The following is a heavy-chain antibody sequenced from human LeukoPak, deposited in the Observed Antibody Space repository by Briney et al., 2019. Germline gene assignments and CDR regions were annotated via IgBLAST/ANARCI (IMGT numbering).Heavy chain of an antibody. CDR3: ALAPNSNWFDF. D-gene: IGHD2-8*01. V-gene: IGHV4-59*03. CDR2: IHYSGSS. J-gene: IGHJ5*01. Sequence: SETLSLTCTVSGDSTSNFYWNWIRQSPGKGLEWIGNIHYSGSSVYNPSLKSRVTISIDTSRRQFFLKLNSVTAADTAVYFCALAPNSNWFDFWGPGTLVTVSS. CDR1: GDSTSNFY.